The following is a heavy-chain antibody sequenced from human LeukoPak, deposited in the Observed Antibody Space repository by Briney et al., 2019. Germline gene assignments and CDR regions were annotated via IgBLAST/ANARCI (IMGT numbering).Heavy chain of an antibody. V-gene: IGHV3-7*01. J-gene: IGHJ4*02. Sequence: PGGSLRLSCAASGSTFSSYWMSWVRQAPGKGLEWVANIKQDGSEKYYVDSVKGRFTISRDNAKNSLYLQMNSLRAEDTAVYYCAREGVTDYYDSSGYSDYWGQGTLVTVSS. CDR2: IKQDGSEK. D-gene: IGHD3-22*01. CDR3: AREGVTDYYDSSGYSDY. CDR1: GSTFSSYW.